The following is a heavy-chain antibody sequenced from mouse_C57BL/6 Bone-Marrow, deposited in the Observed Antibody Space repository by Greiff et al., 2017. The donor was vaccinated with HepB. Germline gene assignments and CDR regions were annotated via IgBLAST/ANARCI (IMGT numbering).Heavy chain of an antibody. CDR2: ISNGGGST. Sequence: EVKLMESGGGLVQPGGSLKLSCAASGFTFSDYYMYWVRQTPEKRLEWVAYISNGGGSTYYPDTVKGRFTISRDNAENTLYLQMSRLKSEDTAMYYCARRISRDYYAMDYWGQGTSVTVSS. J-gene: IGHJ4*01. V-gene: IGHV5-12*01. CDR1: GFTFSDYY. D-gene: IGHD3-3*01. CDR3: ARRISRDYYAMDY.